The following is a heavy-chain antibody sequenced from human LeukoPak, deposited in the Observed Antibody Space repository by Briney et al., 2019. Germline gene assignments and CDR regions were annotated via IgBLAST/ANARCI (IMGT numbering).Heavy chain of an antibody. CDR1: GGSISSSSYY. CDR2: IYYSGST. D-gene: IGHD2-8*01. V-gene: IGHV4-39*07. Sequence: SETLSLTCTVSGGSISSSSYYWGWIRQPPGKGLEWIGSIYYSGSTYYNPSLKSRVTISVDTSKNQFSLKLSSVTAADTAVYYCARESMVYGDYPGGCVYWGQGTLVTVSS. J-gene: IGHJ4*02. CDR3: ARESMVYGDYPGGCVY.